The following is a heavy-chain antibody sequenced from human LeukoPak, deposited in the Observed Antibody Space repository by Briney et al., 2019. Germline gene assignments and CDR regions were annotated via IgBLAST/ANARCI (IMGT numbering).Heavy chain of an antibody. Sequence: GGSLRLSCTASGFTFTTYGMSWVRQAPGKGLEWVAKIKQDGTNKDYVDSVKGRFTISRDNAKNSVYVQMNSLRPEDTAVYYCATGARAKNWGQGTLVTVPS. V-gene: IGHV3-7*01. CDR2: IKQDGTNK. CDR1: GFTFTTYG. J-gene: IGHJ4*02. CDR3: ATGARAKN.